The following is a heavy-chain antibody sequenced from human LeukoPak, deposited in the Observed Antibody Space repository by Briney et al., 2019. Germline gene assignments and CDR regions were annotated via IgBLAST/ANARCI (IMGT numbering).Heavy chain of an antibody. Sequence: PGGSLRLSCAASGFTVSSNYMSWVRQAPGKGLEWVSVIYSGGSTYYADSVKGRFTISRDNSKNTLYLQMNSLRAEDTAVYYCAKDHIVVVPEYFQHWGQGTLVTVSS. CDR1: GFTVSSNY. CDR3: AKDHIVVVPEYFQH. J-gene: IGHJ1*01. D-gene: IGHD2-21*01. CDR2: IYSGGST. V-gene: IGHV3-53*01.